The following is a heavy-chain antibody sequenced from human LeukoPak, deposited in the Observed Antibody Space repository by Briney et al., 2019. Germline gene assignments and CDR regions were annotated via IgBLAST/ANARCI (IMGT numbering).Heavy chain of an antibody. V-gene: IGHV3-74*01. J-gene: IGHJ4*02. CDR1: GFTFTSYW. Sequence: QAGGSLRLSCAASGFTFTSYWMHWVRQAPGKGLVWVSRINNDGSSTSYADSVKGRFTISRDNAKNTLYLQMNSLRAEDTAVYYCARVKDSGSYHLYYFDYWGQGTLVTVSS. CDR2: INNDGSST. CDR3: ARVKDSGSYHLYYFDY. D-gene: IGHD3-10*01.